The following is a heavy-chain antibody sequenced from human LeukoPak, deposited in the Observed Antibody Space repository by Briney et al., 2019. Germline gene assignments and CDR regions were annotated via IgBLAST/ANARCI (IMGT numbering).Heavy chain of an antibody. CDR1: GFTFDDYG. D-gene: IGHD6-13*01. CDR3: ARYLAAADDAFDI. Sequence: GGSLRLSCAASGFTFDDYGMSWVRQAPGKGLEWVSVIYSGGSTYYADSVKGRFTISRDNSKNTLYLQMNSLRAEDTAVYYCARYLAAADDAFDIWGQGTMVTVSS. CDR2: IYSGGST. V-gene: IGHV3-66*01. J-gene: IGHJ3*02.